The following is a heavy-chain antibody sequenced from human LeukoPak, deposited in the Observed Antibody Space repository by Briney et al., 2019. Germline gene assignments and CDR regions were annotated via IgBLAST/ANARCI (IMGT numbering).Heavy chain of an antibody. CDR3: ARQSNLVATFYYYYYMDV. Sequence: SETLSLTCAVYVGSFSGYYWTWIRQTPGKGLEWIGEINHSGTTNYNPSLKSRVTISVDASKNQFSLKLSSVTAADTAVYYCARQSNLVATFYYYYYMDVWGTGTTVTVSS. J-gene: IGHJ6*03. V-gene: IGHV4-34*01. D-gene: IGHD5-12*01. CDR2: INHSGTT. CDR1: VGSFSGYY.